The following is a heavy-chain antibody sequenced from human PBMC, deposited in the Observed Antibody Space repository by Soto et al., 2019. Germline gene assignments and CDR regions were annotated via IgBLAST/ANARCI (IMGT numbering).Heavy chain of an antibody. CDR1: GGSISSGGYS. J-gene: IGHJ4*02. CDR2: IYHSGST. Sequence: SETLSLTCAVSGGSISSGGYSWSWIRQPPGKGLEWIGYIYHSGSTYYNPSLKSRVTISVDRSKNQFSLKLSSVTAADTAVYYCASFEVAGASFDYRGQGTLVTLSS. D-gene: IGHD6-19*01. V-gene: IGHV4-30-2*01. CDR3: ASFEVAGASFDY.